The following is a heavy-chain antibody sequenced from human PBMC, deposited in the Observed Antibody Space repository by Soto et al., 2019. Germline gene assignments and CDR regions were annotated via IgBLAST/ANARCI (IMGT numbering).Heavy chain of an antibody. CDR2: IYFTGST. Sequence: SDTLSLTCTVSGDSMSIHYWNWVRQTPGKGLEWIGCIYFTGSTIYNPSLESRVTISVDTSMNQFSLKLSSVTAADTAVYYCARAPRDYFDYWGQGTLVTVSS. CDR1: GDSMSIHY. J-gene: IGHJ4*02. CDR3: ARAPRDYFDY. V-gene: IGHV4-4*08.